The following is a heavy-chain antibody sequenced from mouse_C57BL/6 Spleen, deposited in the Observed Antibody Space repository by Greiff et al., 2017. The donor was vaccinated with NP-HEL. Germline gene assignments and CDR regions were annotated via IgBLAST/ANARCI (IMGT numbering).Heavy chain of an antibody. Sequence: VQLVESGPELVKPGASVKISCKASGYAFSSSWMNWVKQRPGKGLEWIGRIYPGDGDTNYNGKFKGKATLTADKSSSTAYMQLSSLTSEDSAVYFCARNYGSNYWYFDVWGTGTTVTVSS. CDR2: IYPGDGDT. J-gene: IGHJ1*03. CDR3: ARNYGSNYWYFDV. D-gene: IGHD1-1*01. V-gene: IGHV1-82*01. CDR1: GYAFSSSW.